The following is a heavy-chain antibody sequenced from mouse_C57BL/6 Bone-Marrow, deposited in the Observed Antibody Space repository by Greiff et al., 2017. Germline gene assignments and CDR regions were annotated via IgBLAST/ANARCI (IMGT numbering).Heavy chain of an antibody. D-gene: IGHD1-1*01. CDR1: GFNIKDYY. Sequence: VQLLQSGAELVKPGASVKLSCTASGFNIKDYYMPWVKQRTEQGLEWIGRIGPEDGETTYAPKFQGKANITADTASNTAYLQRSSLTAEDTAVYYCAREDYDGSLDVWGTGTTVTVSS. J-gene: IGHJ1*03. CDR2: IGPEDGET. CDR3: AREDYDGSLDV. V-gene: IGHV14-2*01.